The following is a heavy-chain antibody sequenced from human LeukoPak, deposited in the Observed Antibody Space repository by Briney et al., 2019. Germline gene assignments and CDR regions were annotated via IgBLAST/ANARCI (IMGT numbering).Heavy chain of an antibody. J-gene: IGHJ4*02. D-gene: IGHD2-15*01. Sequence: QPGGALRLSCAASGFTFSSYWMHWVRQAPGKGLVWVSRINNDGSSRTYADSEKGRFTISRDDAKNTLYLQMNSLRAEDTAVYYCARGRSYCSGSSCHFDCWGQGTLVTVSS. CDR3: ARGRSYCSGSSCHFDC. CDR1: GFTFSSYW. CDR2: INNDGSSR. V-gene: IGHV3-74*01.